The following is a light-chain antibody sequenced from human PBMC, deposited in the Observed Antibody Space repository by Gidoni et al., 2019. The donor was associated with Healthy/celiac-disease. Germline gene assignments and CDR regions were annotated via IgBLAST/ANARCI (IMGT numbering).Light chain of an antibody. V-gene: IGKV3-15*01. Sequence: EIVMTQSPATLAVSPGERATLSCRASQSVSSNLAWYQQKPGQAPRLLIYGASTRATGIPARFSGSGSGTELTLTISSLQSEDFAVYSCKQYNNWPQTFGQGTKVEIK. CDR2: GAS. CDR1: QSVSSN. CDR3: KQYNNWPQT. J-gene: IGKJ1*01.